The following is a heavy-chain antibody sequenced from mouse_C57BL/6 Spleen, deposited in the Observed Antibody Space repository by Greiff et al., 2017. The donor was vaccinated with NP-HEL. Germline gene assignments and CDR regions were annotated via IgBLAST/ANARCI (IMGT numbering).Heavy chain of an antibody. D-gene: IGHD3-2*02. CDR3: AKDSSGIMDY. CDR1: GYAFSSSW. J-gene: IGHJ4*01. Sequence: QVQLQQSGPELVKPGASVKISCKASGYAFSSSWMNWVKQRPGKGLEWIGRIYPGDGDTNYNGKFKGKATLTADKSSSTADMQLSSLTSEDAAVYFCAKDSSGIMDYWGQGTSVTVSS. CDR2: IYPGDGDT. V-gene: IGHV1-82*01.